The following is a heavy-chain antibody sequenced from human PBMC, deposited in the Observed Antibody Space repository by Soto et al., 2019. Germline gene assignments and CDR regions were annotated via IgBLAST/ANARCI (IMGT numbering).Heavy chain of an antibody. CDR2: ISAYNGKT. V-gene: IGHV1-18*01. CDR3: AREGAYCSSSSCSNSRWFDP. J-gene: IGHJ5*02. Sequence: ASVKVSCKASGYTFTSYGISWVRQAPGQGLEWMGWISAYNGKTNYAQKLQGRGTMTTYTSTSTAYMELRSLRSDDTAVYDWAREGAYCSSSSCSNSRWFDPWGQGTLVTVSS. CDR1: GYTFTSYG. D-gene: IGHD2-2*01.